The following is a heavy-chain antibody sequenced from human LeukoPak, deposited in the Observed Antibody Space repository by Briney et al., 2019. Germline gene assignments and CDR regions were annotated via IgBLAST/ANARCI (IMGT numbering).Heavy chain of an antibody. J-gene: IGHJ4*02. CDR2: FYHSGST. CDR3: ASTQQWLAFDY. D-gene: IGHD6-19*01. V-gene: IGHV4-59*01. CDR1: GGSISNYY. Sequence: PSETLSLTCTVSGGSISNYYWSWIRQPPGKGLEWIGRFYHSGSTNYNPSLKSRVTTSVDTSKNQFSLRLSSVTAADTAVYYCASTQQWLAFDYWGRGILVTVSS.